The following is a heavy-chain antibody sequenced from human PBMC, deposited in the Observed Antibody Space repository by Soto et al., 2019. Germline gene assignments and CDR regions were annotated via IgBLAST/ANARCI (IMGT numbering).Heavy chain of an antibody. CDR3: ARLHSGYGPVDY. CDR2: IYYSGST. Sequence: QVQLQESGPGLVKPSQTLSLTCTVSGGSISSGGYYWSWIRQHPGKGLEWIGYIYYSGSTYYNPSLKRRVTISVDTSKNQFSLKLSSVTAADTAVYYCARLHSGYGPVDYWGQGTLVTVSS. V-gene: IGHV4-31*03. J-gene: IGHJ4*02. CDR1: GGSISSGGYY. D-gene: IGHD5-12*01.